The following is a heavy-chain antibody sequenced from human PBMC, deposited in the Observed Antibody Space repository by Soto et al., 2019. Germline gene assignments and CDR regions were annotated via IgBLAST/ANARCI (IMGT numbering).Heavy chain of an antibody. CDR1: GFTFSAYT. CDR2: INSGTNPI. Sequence: GGSLRLSCAASGFTFSAYTMNWVRQAPGKGLEWVSYINSGTNPIYYADSVKGRFTISRDDARNSLYLQMNSLRDEDTAVYYCAKEYYDFWSGYYGRGAYYYYGMDVWGQGTTVTVSS. D-gene: IGHD3-3*01. J-gene: IGHJ6*02. V-gene: IGHV3-48*02. CDR3: AKEYYDFWSGYYGRGAYYYYGMDV.